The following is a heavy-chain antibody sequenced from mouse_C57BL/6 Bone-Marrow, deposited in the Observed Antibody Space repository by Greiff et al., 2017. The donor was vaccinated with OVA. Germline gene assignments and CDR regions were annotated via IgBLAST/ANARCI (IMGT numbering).Heavy chain of an antibody. CDR1: GYTFTNYW. D-gene: IGHD3-1*01. Sequence: VQLQQSGAELVRPGTSVKMSCKASGYTFTNYWIGWAKQRPGHGLEWIGDIYPGGGYTNYNEKFKGKATLTADKSTSTAYMQFSSLTSEDSAIDYCARGGTNWYFDVWGTRTTATISS. CDR3: ARGGTNWYFDV. J-gene: IGHJ1*03. V-gene: IGHV1-63*01. CDR2: IYPGGGYT.